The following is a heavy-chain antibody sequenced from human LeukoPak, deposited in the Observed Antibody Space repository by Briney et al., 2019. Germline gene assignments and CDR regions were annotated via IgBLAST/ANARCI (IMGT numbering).Heavy chain of an antibody. V-gene: IGHV3-7*01. J-gene: IGHJ4*02. Sequence: GGSLRLSCAASGFTFSRYWMSWVRQAPGKGLEWVANIKQDGSEKYYVDSVKGRFTISRDNAKNSLYLQMNSLRAEDTAVYYCARDQPYYYGSSGHFFDYWGQGTLVTVSS. D-gene: IGHD3-22*01. CDR2: IKQDGSEK. CDR1: GFTFSRYW. CDR3: ARDQPYYYGSSGHFFDY.